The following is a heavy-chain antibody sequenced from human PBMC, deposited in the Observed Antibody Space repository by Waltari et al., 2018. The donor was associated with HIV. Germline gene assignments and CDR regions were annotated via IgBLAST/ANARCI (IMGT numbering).Heavy chain of an antibody. CDR3: ARVFCSGGSCYGDGRYGMDV. CDR1: GGSISSGSYY. CDR2: IYPSGST. D-gene: IGHD2-15*01. V-gene: IGHV4-61*02. Sequence: QVQLQESGPGLEKPLQTLSLTCTVSGGSISSGSYYWNWIRQPAGKGLEWIGRIYPSGSTNYNPSLKSRVTISVDTSKNQFSLKLSSVTAADTAVYYCARVFCSGGSCYGDGRYGMDVWGQGTTVTVSS. J-gene: IGHJ6*02.